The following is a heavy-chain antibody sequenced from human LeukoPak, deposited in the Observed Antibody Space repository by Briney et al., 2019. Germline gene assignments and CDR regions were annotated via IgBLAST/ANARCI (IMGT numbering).Heavy chain of an antibody. CDR3: ARGTPSEERAYYYYYMDV. CDR2: ISSSGSTI. CDR1: GFTFSDYY. J-gene: IGHJ6*03. Sequence: GGSLRLSCAASGFTFSDYYMSWIRQAPGKGLEWVSYISSSGSTIYYADSVKGRCTISRDNAKNSPYLQMNSLRAEDTAVYYCARGTPSEERAYYYYYMDVWGKGTTVTVSS. D-gene: IGHD1-14*01. V-gene: IGHV3-11*04.